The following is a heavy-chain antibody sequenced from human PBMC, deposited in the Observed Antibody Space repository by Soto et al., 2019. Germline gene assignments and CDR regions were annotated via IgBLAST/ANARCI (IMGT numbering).Heavy chain of an antibody. CDR1: GGSFSGYY. Sequence: SETLSLTCAVYGGSFSGYYWSWIRQPPGKGLEWIGEINHSGSTNYNPSLKSRVTISVDTSKNQFSLKLSSVTAADTAVYYCARPYCSGGSCQYYFDYWGQGTLVTVSS. CDR2: INHSGST. V-gene: IGHV4-34*01. CDR3: ARPYCSGGSCQYYFDY. D-gene: IGHD2-15*01. J-gene: IGHJ4*02.